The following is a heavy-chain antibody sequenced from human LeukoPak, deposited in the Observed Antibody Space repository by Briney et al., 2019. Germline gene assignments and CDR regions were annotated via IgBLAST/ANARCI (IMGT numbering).Heavy chain of an antibody. Sequence: GGSLRLSCAASGFTFSSYEMNWVRQAPGKGLEWASYISSSGSTIYYADSVKGRFTISRDNAKNSLYLQMNSLRAEDTAVYYCARDRRYYYGSGSYYNGVYYYGMDVWGKGTTVTVSS. V-gene: IGHV3-48*03. CDR3: ARDRRYYYGSGSYYNGVYYYGMDV. CDR2: ISSSGSTI. CDR1: GFTFSSYE. D-gene: IGHD3-10*01. J-gene: IGHJ6*04.